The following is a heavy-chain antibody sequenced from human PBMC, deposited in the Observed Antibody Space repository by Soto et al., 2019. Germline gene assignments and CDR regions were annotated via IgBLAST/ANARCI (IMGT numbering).Heavy chain of an antibody. D-gene: IGHD6-19*01. Sequence: PSETVSLTCAVYGGSFSGYYWSWIRQPPGKGLEWIGEINHSGSTNYNPSLKSRVTISVDTSKNQFSLKLSSVTAADTAVYYCARASIAVAGTKYYYYYYGRDVLGKDTTANRSS. CDR1: GGSFSGYY. CDR3: ARASIAVAGTKYYYYYYGRDV. V-gene: IGHV4-34*01. J-gene: IGHJ6*04. CDR2: INHSGST.